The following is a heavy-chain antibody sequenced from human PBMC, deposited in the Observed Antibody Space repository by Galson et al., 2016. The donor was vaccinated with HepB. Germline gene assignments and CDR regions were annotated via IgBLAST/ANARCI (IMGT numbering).Heavy chain of an antibody. Sequence: SLRLSCAASGFSFNTYWMSWVRQAPGKGLEWVATIKQDGSEKHHVDSVKGRFTISRDNSKNTLYLQMNSLRAEDTAVYYCARGFRLGDLSSPRERDAFDMWGQGTMVTVSS. V-gene: IGHV3-7*03. CDR2: IKQDGSEK. J-gene: IGHJ3*02. CDR3: ARGFRLGDLSSPRERDAFDM. CDR1: GFSFNTYW. D-gene: IGHD3-16*02.